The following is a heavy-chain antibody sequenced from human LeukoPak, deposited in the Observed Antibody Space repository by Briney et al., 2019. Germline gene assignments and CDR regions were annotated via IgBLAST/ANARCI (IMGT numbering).Heavy chain of an antibody. CDR3: ARGYSYGYEGYFDY. CDR2: IYSGGST. D-gene: IGHD5-18*01. J-gene: IGHJ4*02. CDR1: GFTVSSNY. Sequence: GGSLRLSCAASGFTVSSNYMSWVRQAPGKGLEWVSVIYSGGSTYYADTVKGRFTISRDNSKNTLYLQMNSLRAEDTAVYYCARGYSYGYEGYFDYWGQGTLVTVSS. V-gene: IGHV3-53*01.